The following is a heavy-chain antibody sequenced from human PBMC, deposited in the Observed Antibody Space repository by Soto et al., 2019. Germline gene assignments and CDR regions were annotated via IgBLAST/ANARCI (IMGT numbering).Heavy chain of an antibody. CDR3: AATSDWFDP. J-gene: IGHJ5*02. CDR1: GGSISSGTYS. CDR2: IYYGGGT. Sequence: QVQLQESGPGLVKASQTLSLTCSVSGGSISSGTYSWSWIRQHPGKGLEWIANIYYGGGTYYTPSLKSRVSISVDTSKNPFSLKLSSVTAADTAVYYCAATSDWFDPWGQGTLVTVSS. V-gene: IGHV4-31*03.